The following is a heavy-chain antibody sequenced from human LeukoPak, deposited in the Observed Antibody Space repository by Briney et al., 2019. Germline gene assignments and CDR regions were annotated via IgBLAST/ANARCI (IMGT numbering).Heavy chain of an antibody. D-gene: IGHD3-10*01. CDR1: GYTFTSYG. J-gene: IGHJ6*03. CDR3: ARARATMVRGVTYYYYYFMDV. Sequence: ASVKVSCKASGYTFTSYGISWVRQAPGQGLEWMGWISAYNGNTNYAQKLQRRVTITTDTSTSTAYMGLRSLRSDDTAVYYCARARATMVRGVTYYYYYFMDVWGKGTTVTVSS. CDR2: ISAYNGNT. V-gene: IGHV1-18*01.